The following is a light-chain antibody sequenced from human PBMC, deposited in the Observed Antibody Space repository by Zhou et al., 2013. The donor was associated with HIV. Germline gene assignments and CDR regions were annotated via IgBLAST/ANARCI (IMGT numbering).Light chain of an antibody. CDR1: QGISDR. CDR3: QQFYSPPLT. V-gene: IGKV1-12*01. J-gene: IGKJ4*01. CDR2: SAS. Sequence: DIQMTQSPSSVSASVGDRVTITCRASQGISDRLAWYQQKPGKAPNLLIYSASSLYSGVPPRFSGSGSGTDFILTISSLQPEDFATYYCQQFYSPPLTFGRGTKVEMK.